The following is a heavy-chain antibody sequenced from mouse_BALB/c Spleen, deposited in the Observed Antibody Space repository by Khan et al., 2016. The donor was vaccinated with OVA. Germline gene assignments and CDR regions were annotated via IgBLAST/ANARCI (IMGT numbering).Heavy chain of an antibody. CDR2: IRYDGNS. J-gene: IGHJ3*01. CDR1: GYSITSGYF. V-gene: IGHV3-6*02. D-gene: IGHD3-1*01. CDR3: ARGGGSGPDWFTY. Sequence: EVQLQESGPGLVKPSQSLSLTCSVTGYSITSGYFWNWIRQFPGNNLEWMGYIRYDGNSDYNPSLKNRISITRDTSKNQFFLKLNSVTPEDTATYYCARGGGSGPDWFTYWGQGTLVTVSA.